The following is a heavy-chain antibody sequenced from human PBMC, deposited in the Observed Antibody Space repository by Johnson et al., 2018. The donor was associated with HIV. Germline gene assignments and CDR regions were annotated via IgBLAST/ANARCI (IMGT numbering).Heavy chain of an antibody. D-gene: IGHD1-7*01. J-gene: IGHJ3*02. CDR3: ARGPHHSSGTTLRGAFDI. CDR1: GFTFDDYG. Sequence: VQLVESGGGVVRPGGSLRLSCAASGFTFDDYGMSWVRQAPGKGLEWVSGINWNGGSTGYGDSVKGRFTISRDNAKNSLYLQMNSLRAEDTALYYWARGPHHSSGTTLRGAFDIWGQGTMVTVSS. CDR2: INWNGGST. V-gene: IGHV3-20*04.